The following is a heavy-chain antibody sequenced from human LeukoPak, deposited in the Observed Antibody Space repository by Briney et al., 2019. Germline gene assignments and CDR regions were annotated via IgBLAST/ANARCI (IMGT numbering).Heavy chain of an antibody. CDR2: IKQDGSVK. D-gene: IGHD3-3*01. CDR1: GFTFSGYW. CDR3: ARGVPYDSWSGPHYSDY. Sequence: GGSLRLSCAASGFTFSGYWMHWVRQAPGKGLEWVANIKQDGSVKYYVDSVKGRFTISRDNVKNSLYLQMNSLRAEDTAAYYCARGVPYDSWSGPHYSDYWGQGTLVTVSS. V-gene: IGHV3-7*01. J-gene: IGHJ4*02.